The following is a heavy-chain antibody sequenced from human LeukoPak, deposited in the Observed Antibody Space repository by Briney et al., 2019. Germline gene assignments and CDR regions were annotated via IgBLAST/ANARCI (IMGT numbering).Heavy chain of an antibody. J-gene: IGHJ3*01. CDR2: ISGVGGNT. D-gene: IGHD3-3*01. CDR3: ARDGSFWSGFHAFDL. CDR1: GFTFNNYA. V-gene: IGHV3-23*01. Sequence: PGGSLRLSCAASGFTFNNYALSWVRQAPGKGLEWISAISGVGGNTYYADSVKGRFTISSDISKNTLYLQMNSLRVEDSAVYYCARDGSFWSGFHAFDLWGQGTVVTVSS.